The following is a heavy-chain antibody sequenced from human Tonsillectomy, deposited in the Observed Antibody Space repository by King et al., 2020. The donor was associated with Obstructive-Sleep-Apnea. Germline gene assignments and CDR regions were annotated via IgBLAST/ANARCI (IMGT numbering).Heavy chain of an antibody. CDR1: GFTFDDYA. J-gene: IGHJ3*02. Sequence: VQLVESGGGLVQPGRSLRLSCAASGFTFDDYAMHWVRQAPGKGLEWVSGISWNSGSIGYADSVKGRFTISRDNAKNSLYLQMNSLRAEDTALYYCAKGSGYSSGWGAFDIWGQATMVTVSS. D-gene: IGHD6-19*01. CDR3: AKGSGYSSGWGAFDI. CDR2: ISWNSGSI. V-gene: IGHV3-9*01.